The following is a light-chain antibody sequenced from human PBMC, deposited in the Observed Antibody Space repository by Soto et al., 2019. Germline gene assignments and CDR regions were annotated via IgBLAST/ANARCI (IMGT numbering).Light chain of an antibody. CDR3: SSYTSYSTPVV. CDR1: SSDVGGYNY. J-gene: IGLJ2*01. Sequence: QSALTQPASVSGSPGQSITISCIGTSSDVGGYNYVSWYQQHPGKAPKLMIYEVSNRPSGVSNRFSGSKSGNTASLTISGLQAEDEADYYCSSYTSYSTPVVFGGGTKLTVL. V-gene: IGLV2-14*01. CDR2: EVS.